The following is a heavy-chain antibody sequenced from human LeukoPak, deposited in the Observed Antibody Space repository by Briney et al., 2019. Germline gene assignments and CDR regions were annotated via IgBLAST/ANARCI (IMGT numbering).Heavy chain of an antibody. J-gene: IGHJ4*02. CDR1: GDSISSGDYY. Sequence: PSETLSLTCTVSGDSISSGDYYWRWIRQPAGKGLEWIGRISTGGSTDYNPSLKSRVTISVDMSKNQFSLKLSSVIAADTAVYYCAMGGGLGIVDYWGQGTLVTVSS. CDR3: AMGGGLGIVDY. CDR2: ISTGGST. V-gene: IGHV4-61*02. D-gene: IGHD7-27*01.